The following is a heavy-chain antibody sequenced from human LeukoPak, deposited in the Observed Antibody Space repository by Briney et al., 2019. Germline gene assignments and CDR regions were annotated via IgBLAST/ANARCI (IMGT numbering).Heavy chain of an antibody. J-gene: IGHJ4*02. CDR3: AKDDAWPRFGE. Sequence: GGSLRLSCAASGFTFSNHGMNWVRQAPGKGLEWVSGISPSGDITYYADSVKGRFTISRDNSKNTLYLEVISLTAEDTAVYYCAKDDAWPRFGEWGQGTLVTVSS. CDR1: GFTFSNHG. V-gene: IGHV3-23*01. CDR2: ISPSGDIT. D-gene: IGHD3-10*01.